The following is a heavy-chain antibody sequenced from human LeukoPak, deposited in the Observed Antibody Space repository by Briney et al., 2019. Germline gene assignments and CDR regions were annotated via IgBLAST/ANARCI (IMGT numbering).Heavy chain of an antibody. J-gene: IGHJ6*02. D-gene: IGHD2-15*01. V-gene: IGHV3-7*01. CDR2: LKEDVSAR. CDR3: VRERGQYSGGNYYYYVIDV. CDR1: GFSISSHW. Sequence: GGSLRLSCVASGFSISSHWMSWVRQAPGKGLEWVASLKEDVSARNLVDSVKGRFTISRDNAKNSLYLQMNSLRAEDTAVYYCVRERGQYSGGNYYYYVIDVWGQGTTVTVSS.